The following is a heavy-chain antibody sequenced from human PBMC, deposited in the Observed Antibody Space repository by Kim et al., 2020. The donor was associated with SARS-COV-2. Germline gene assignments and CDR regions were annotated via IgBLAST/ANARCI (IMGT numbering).Heavy chain of an antibody. Sequence: SVKVSCKASGGTFSSYAISWVRQAPGQGLEWMGGIIPIFGTANYAQKFQGRVTITADESTSTAYMELSSLRSEDTAVYYCARDASIAARKSLGYWGQGTLVTVSS. D-gene: IGHD6-6*01. V-gene: IGHV1-69*13. CDR2: IIPIFGTA. J-gene: IGHJ4*02. CDR1: GGTFSSYA. CDR3: ARDASIAARKSLGY.